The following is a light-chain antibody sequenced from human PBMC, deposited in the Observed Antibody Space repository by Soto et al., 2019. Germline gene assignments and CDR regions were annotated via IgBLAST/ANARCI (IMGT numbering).Light chain of an antibody. J-gene: IGKJ5*01. CDR2: XAY. V-gene: IGKV3-15*01. CDR1: HSVTTN. CDR3: QQYNNWPPTIT. Sequence: EIVMTQSPATLALSPGERATFFXRASHSVTTNLPWYPQKPGXASRLLXXXAYXRATGIPARFSVSGSGTEFTLTISSLQTEDFAFDYCQQYNNWPPTITFGQGTRLDIK.